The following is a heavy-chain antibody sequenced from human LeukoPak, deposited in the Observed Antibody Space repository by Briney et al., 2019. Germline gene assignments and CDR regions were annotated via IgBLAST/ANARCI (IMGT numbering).Heavy chain of an antibody. CDR2: IKQDGSEK. D-gene: IGHD5-24*01. V-gene: IGHV3-7*01. CDR3: ARRFKGHYFDY. CDR1: GFTFNSYW. Sequence: GGSLRLSCAASGFTFNSYWMSWVRQAPGKGLEWVANIKQDGSEKYYVDSMKGRFTISRDNAKSSLYLQMNSLRAEDTAVYYCARRFKGHYFDYWGQGTLVTVSS. J-gene: IGHJ4*02.